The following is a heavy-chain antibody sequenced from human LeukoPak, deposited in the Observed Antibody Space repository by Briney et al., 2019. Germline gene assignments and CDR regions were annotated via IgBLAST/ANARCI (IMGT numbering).Heavy chain of an antibody. J-gene: IGHJ6*02. D-gene: IGHD2-8*01. Sequence: KPSETLSLTCTVSGGSISSYHWGWIRQPPGKGLEWIGHINYSGDTNYNPSLKSRVSISMDTSKNHFSVKLTSVSAADTAVYYCARHMLPSNYVYGMDVWGHGATVTVSS. CDR2: INYSGDT. CDR3: ARHMLPSNYVYGMDV. V-gene: IGHV4-59*08. CDR1: GGSISSYH.